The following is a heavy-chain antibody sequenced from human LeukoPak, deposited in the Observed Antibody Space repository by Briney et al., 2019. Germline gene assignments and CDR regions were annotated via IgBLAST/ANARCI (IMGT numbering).Heavy chain of an antibody. CDR1: GFTSTPSE. V-gene: IGHV3-23*01. Sequence: PGGSLRLSCAASGFTSTPSELNWVRQAPGKGLEWIYYISHTGSLTYYADSVKGRFTISRDNSKNTLYLQMNSLRAEDTAVYYCAQVRSRIAAAGTSVYYFDYWGQGTLVTVSS. J-gene: IGHJ4*02. D-gene: IGHD6-13*01. CDR3: AQVRSRIAAAGTSVYYFDY. CDR2: ISHTGSLT.